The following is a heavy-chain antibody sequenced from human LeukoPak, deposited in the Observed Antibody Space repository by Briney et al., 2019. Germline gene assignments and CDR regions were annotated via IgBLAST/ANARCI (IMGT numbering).Heavy chain of an antibody. CDR1: GFTFSSYG. D-gene: IGHD3-22*01. J-gene: IGHJ6*03. CDR3: AKAGGSTSSGVYYYYMDV. CDR2: ISGSGGST. Sequence: GSLRLSCAASGFTFSSYGMSWVRQAPGKGLEWVSAISGSGGSTYYADSVKGRFTISRDNSKNTLYLQMNSLRAEDTAVYYCAKAGGSTSSGVYYYYMDVWGKGTTVTVSS. V-gene: IGHV3-23*01.